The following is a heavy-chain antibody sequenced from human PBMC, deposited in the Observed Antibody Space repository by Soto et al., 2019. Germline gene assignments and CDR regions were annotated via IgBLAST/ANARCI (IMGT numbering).Heavy chain of an antibody. CDR2: IYWDDDK. J-gene: IGHJ5*02. CDR1: GLSLSTSGEA. V-gene: IGHV2-5*02. Sequence: QITLKESGPTLVKPTQTLTRTCSFSGLSLSTSGEAVGWIHQPPGKALEWLALIYWDDDKFFNPTLKTRLTITKDTSKNQVVLTLTNMDPVDTATYFCAHYVSASPAGWFDPWGQGVLVTVSS. CDR3: AHYVSASPAGWFDP. D-gene: IGHD3-10*01.